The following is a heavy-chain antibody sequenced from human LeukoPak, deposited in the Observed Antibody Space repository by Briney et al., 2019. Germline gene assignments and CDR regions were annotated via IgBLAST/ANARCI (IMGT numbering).Heavy chain of an antibody. CDR1: GFTVSSNY. CDR3: ARVLRRVLTGYYYYYGMDV. J-gene: IGHJ6*02. CDR2: IYSGGST. V-gene: IGHV3-53*01. Sequence: QTGGSLRLSCAASGFTVSSNYMSWVRQAPGKGLEWVSVIYSGGSTYYADSVKGRFTISRDNSKNTLYLQMNSLRAEDTAVYYSARVLRRVLTGYYYYYGMDVWGQGTTVTVSS. D-gene: IGHD3-9*01.